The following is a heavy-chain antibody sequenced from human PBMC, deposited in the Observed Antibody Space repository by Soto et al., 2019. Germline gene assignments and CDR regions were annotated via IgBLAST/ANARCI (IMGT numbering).Heavy chain of an antibody. V-gene: IGHV1-69*13. D-gene: IGHD3-3*01. J-gene: IGHJ6*02. Sequence: SVKVSCKASGGTFSSYAISWVRQAPGQGLEWMGGIIPIFGTANYAQKFQGRVTITADESTSTAYMELSSLRSEDTAVYYCARDGFWSGYKGYYGMDVWGQGTTVTVSS. CDR1: GGTFSSYA. CDR3: ARDGFWSGYKGYYGMDV. CDR2: IIPIFGTA.